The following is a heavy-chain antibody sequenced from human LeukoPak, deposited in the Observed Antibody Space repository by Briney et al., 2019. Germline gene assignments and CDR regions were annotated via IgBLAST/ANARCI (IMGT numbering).Heavy chain of an antibody. CDR3: ASLVGYSSGWYSDY. Sequence: SETLSLTCTVSGGSISSFYWSWIRHPQGKGLERIGYISYSGSTHYNPSLKSRVTISVDTSKTQFSLKLSSVTAADTAVYYCASLVGYSSGWYSDYWGQGTLVTVSS. D-gene: IGHD6-19*01. J-gene: IGHJ4*02. CDR1: GGSISSFY. V-gene: IGHV4-59*01. CDR2: ISYSGST.